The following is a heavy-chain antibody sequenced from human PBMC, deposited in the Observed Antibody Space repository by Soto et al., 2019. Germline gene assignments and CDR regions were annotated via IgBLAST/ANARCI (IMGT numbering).Heavy chain of an antibody. Sequence: VKVSCKASGYTFTGYYMHWVRQAPGQGLEWMGWISGFNGNTNYAADLQGRVTMTTDTSTSTAYMELRGLRSDDTAVYYCARIGVSSGHESPDFDSWGQGTLVTVSS. CDR2: ISGFNGNT. CDR1: GYTFTGYY. J-gene: IGHJ4*02. V-gene: IGHV1-18*04. CDR3: ARIGVSSGHESPDFDS. D-gene: IGHD3-16*01.